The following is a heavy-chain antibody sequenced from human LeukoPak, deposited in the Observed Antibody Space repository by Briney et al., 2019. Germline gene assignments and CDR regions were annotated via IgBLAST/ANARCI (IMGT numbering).Heavy chain of an antibody. J-gene: IGHJ6*03. D-gene: IGHD5-12*01. CDR2: ISSSSSYI. CDR1: GFTFSSYS. V-gene: IGHV3-21*04. Sequence: PGGSLRLSCAASGFTFSSYSMNWVRQAPGKGLEWVSSISSSSSYIYYADSVKGRFTISRDNAKNSLYLQMNSLRAEDTAVYYCAKNPTPGGGYYYYYYYMDVWGKGTTVTVSS. CDR3: AKNPTPGGGYYYYYYYMDV.